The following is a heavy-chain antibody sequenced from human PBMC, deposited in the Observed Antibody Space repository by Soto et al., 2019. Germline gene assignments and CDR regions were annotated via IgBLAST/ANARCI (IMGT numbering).Heavy chain of an antibody. CDR1: GYTFTGYY. V-gene: IGHV1-2*02. Sequence: QVQLVQSGAEVKKPGASVKVSCKASGYTFTGYYMHWVRQAPGQGLEWMGWINPNSGATNYAQKFQDRVTMTRDTSISTAYMELSRLRSDDTAVYYCARGGYCSGGSCYPTMYYFDYWGQGTLVTVSS. CDR2: INPNSGAT. CDR3: ARGGYCSGGSCYPTMYYFDY. J-gene: IGHJ4*02. D-gene: IGHD2-15*01.